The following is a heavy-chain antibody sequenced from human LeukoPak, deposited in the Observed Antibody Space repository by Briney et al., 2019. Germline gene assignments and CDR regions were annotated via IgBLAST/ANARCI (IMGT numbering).Heavy chain of an antibody. Sequence: GGSLRLSCAASGFTFSSYGMHWVRQAPGKGLEWVAVIWYDGSNKYYADSVKGRFTISRDNSKNTVYLQMNSLRAEDTAVYYCAKGIAVAGNSQYFDYWGQGALVIVSS. CDR1: GFTFSSYG. CDR3: AKGIAVAGNSQYFDY. J-gene: IGHJ4*02. D-gene: IGHD6-19*01. V-gene: IGHV3-33*06. CDR2: IWYDGSNK.